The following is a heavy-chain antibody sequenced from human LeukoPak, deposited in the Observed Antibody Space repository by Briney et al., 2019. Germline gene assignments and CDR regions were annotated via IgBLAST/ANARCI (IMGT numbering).Heavy chain of an antibody. Sequence: PGGSLRLSCAASGFTFSSYSMNWVRQAPGKGLEWVSSISSSSSYIYYADSVKGRFTISRDNAKNSLYLQMNSLRAEDTAVYYCARNGRCSSTGCNYYYYMDVWGKGTTVTVSS. D-gene: IGHD2-2*01. CDR3: ARNGRCSSTGCNYYYYMDV. CDR1: GFTFSSYS. J-gene: IGHJ6*03. V-gene: IGHV3-21*01. CDR2: ISSSSSYI.